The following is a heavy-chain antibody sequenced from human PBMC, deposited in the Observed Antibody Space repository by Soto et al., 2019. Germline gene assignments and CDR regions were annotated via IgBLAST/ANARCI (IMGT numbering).Heavy chain of an antibody. Sequence: KTSETLSLTCAVYGGSFSGYYWSWIRQPPGKGLEWIGEINHSGSTNYNPSLKSRVTISVDTSKNQFSPKLSSVTAADTAVYYCARGSQHSGYDYWGQGTLVTVSS. CDR2: INHSGST. CDR3: ARGSQHSGYDY. D-gene: IGHD5-12*01. J-gene: IGHJ4*02. CDR1: GGSFSGYY. V-gene: IGHV4-34*01.